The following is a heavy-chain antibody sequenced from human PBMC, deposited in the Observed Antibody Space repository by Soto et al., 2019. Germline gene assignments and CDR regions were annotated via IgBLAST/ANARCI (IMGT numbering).Heavy chain of an antibody. Sequence: QVQLRESGPGLVKPSQTLSLTCSVSGASVAGGSYYWSWCRQPPGKGLEWIGYIPSRGRPFYNPSLTSRGTISADTSKNQLSLQLTSVTAADTAVYYCARDTYSGYDFGLWGQGTLVTVSS. V-gene: IGHV4-30-4*01. CDR2: IPSRGRP. CDR1: GASVAGGSYY. CDR3: ARDTYSGYDFGL. J-gene: IGHJ5*02. D-gene: IGHD5-12*01.